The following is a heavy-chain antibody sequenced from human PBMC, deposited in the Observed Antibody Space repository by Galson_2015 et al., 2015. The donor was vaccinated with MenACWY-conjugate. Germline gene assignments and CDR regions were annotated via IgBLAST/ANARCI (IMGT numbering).Heavy chain of an antibody. J-gene: IGHJ4*02. D-gene: IGHD3-22*01. CDR1: GFTFSSYW. V-gene: IGHV3-7*03. Sequence: SLRLSCAASGFTFSSYWMSWVRQAPGKGLEWVANIKQDGSEKYYVDSVKGRFTISRDNAKNSLYLQMNSLRAEDTAVYYCARDGATYYYDSSGYYYVENYFDYWGQGTLVTVSS. CDR3: ARDGATYYYDSSGYYYVENYFDY. CDR2: IKQDGSEK.